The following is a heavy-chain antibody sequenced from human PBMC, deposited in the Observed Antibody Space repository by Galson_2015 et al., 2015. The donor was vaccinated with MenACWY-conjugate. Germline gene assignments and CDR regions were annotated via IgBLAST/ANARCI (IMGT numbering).Heavy chain of an antibody. CDR3: AIHVLCTNTDCYNAFDY. D-gene: IGHD2-2*02. Sequence: QSGAEVTKPGESLKIFCKGSGYNFANYWIAWVRQMPGKGLERMGVVFPGDSDTRYSPSFQGQVTISADKSINTAYLQWSSLKASDTAIYYCAIHVLCTNTDCYNAFDYWGQGSLVTVSS. J-gene: IGHJ4*02. V-gene: IGHV5-51*01. CDR2: VFPGDSDT. CDR1: GYNFANYW.